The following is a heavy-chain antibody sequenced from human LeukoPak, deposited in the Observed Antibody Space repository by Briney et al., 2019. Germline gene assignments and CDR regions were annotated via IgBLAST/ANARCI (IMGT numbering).Heavy chain of an antibody. V-gene: IGHV3-48*03. CDR2: IISSGSTI. J-gene: IGHJ4*02. Sequence: GGSLRLSCAASGFTFSSYEMNWVRQAPGKGLEGVSYIISSGSTIYYADSVKGRFTISRDNAKNSLYLQMNSLKAEDTAVYYCARDPGYDSSGYYLRANDYWGQGTLVTVSS. D-gene: IGHD3-22*01. CDR1: GFTFSSYE. CDR3: ARDPGYDSSGYYLRANDY.